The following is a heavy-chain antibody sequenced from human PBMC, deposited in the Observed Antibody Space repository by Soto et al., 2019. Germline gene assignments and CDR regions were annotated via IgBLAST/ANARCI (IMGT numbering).Heavy chain of an antibody. CDR2: IYYSGST. V-gene: IGHV4-59*01. D-gene: IGHD2-15*01. J-gene: IGHJ5*02. CDR1: GGYISSYY. CDR3: ARVAYCSGGSCYSVFWFDP. Sequence: SETMSLTCTVAGGYISSYYWSWIRQTPGKGLEWIGYIYYSGSTNYNPSLKSRVTISVDTSKNQFSLKLSSVTAADTAVYYCARVAYCSGGSCYSVFWFDPWGQGPLVTVSS.